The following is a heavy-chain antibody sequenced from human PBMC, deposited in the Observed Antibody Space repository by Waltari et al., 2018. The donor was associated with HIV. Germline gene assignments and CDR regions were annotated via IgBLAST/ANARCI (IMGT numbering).Heavy chain of an antibody. J-gene: IGHJ4*02. V-gene: IGHV3-74*01. CDR1: GFTFTRYW. D-gene: IGHD3-22*01. CDR2: INGDGGRT. CDR3: ARGQFFYDSCFDY. Sequence: EVQLVESGGGSVQPGGSLRLSCDASGFTFTRYWMHWVRQVPGKGVVWGARINGDGGRTSYADSVKGRFTISRDNAKNTLDLQMTRLGAEDTAVYYCARGQFFYDSCFDYWGQGTLVTVSS.